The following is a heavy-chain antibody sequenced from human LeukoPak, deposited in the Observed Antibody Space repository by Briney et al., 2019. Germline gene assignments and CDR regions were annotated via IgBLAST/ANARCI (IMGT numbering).Heavy chain of an antibody. CDR2: IYYSGST. Sequence: SETLSLTCAVYGGSFSGYYWSWIRQPPGKGLEWIGYIYYSGSTNYNPSLKSRVTISVDTSKNQFSLKLSSVTAADTAVYYCARDLGRGVLRSWGQGTLVTVSS. CDR3: ARDLGRGVLRS. J-gene: IGHJ5*02. V-gene: IGHV4-59*01. CDR1: GGSFSGYY. D-gene: IGHD3-16*01.